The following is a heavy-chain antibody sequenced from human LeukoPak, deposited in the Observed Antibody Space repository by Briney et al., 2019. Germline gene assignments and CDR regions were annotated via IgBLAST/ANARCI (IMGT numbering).Heavy chain of an antibody. Sequence: GSLRLSCAASGFTFRSYAMSWRRQPPGKGLEWIGVSTYYNPSLKNRVTISRDTSKNQFSLKLSSVTAADTAVYYCASWGSYGSWFDPWGQGTLVTVSS. CDR2: VST. V-gene: IGHV4-38-2*01. D-gene: IGHD3-16*01. CDR3: ASWGSYGSWFDP. J-gene: IGHJ5*02. CDR1: GFTFRSYA.